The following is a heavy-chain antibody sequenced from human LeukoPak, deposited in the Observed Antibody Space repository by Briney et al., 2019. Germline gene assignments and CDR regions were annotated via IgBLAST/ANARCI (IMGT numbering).Heavy chain of an antibody. CDR2: ISASGDST. D-gene: IGHD6-19*01. V-gene: IGHV3-23*01. Sequence: GGPLRLSCAASGISFSNYGMNWVRQAPGKGPEWVSIISASGDSTNYADSVKGRFTISRDNSKNTLYLQMNDLRVEDMAVYYCALVAVAGSWDQYFEFWGQGTLVTVSS. CDR3: ALVAVAGSWDQYFEF. J-gene: IGHJ4*02. CDR1: GISFSNYG.